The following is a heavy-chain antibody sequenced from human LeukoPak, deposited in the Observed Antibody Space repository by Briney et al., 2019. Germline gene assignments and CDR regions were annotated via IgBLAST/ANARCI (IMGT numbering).Heavy chain of an antibody. Sequence: PGGSLRLSCTASGFTFRSYVMNWVRQAPGKGLEWVSAITGSGDGTYYADSVKGRFTISRDSSKNILYLQMNGLRAEDTALYYCAKVVGIWIGEMFDPFESWGRGTMVTVSS. CDR3: AKVVGIWIGEMFDPFES. V-gene: IGHV3-23*01. J-gene: IGHJ3*02. CDR2: ITGSGDGT. CDR1: GFTFRSYV. D-gene: IGHD2-21*01.